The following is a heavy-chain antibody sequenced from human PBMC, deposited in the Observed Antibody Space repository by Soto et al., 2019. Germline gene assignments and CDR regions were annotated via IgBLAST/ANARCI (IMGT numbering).Heavy chain of an antibody. D-gene: IGHD1-26*01. V-gene: IGHV3-23*01. J-gene: IGHJ4*02. Sequence: EVQLLESGGGLVQPGGSLRLSCAASGFTFSSYAMSWVRQAPGKGLEWVSAISGSGGSTYYADSVKGRFTISRDNSKNTLYLQMNRLRAEDTAVYYCEKGPTVGATRNPYFDYWGQGTLVTVSS. CDR3: EKGPTVGATRNPYFDY. CDR2: ISGSGGST. CDR1: GFTFSSYA.